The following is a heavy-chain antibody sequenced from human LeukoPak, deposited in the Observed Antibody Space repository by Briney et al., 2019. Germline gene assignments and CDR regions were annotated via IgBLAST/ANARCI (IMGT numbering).Heavy chain of an antibody. CDR3: ARGEGGRDGYNLWFDP. J-gene: IGHJ5*02. D-gene: IGHD5-24*01. Sequence: PSETLSLTCAVYGGSFSGYYWSWLRQPPGKGLEWIGEINHSGSTNYNPSLKSRVTISVDTSKNQFSLKLSSVTAADTAVYYCARGEGGRDGYNLWFDPWGQGTLVTVSS. CDR2: INHSGST. CDR1: GGSFSGYY. V-gene: IGHV4-34*01.